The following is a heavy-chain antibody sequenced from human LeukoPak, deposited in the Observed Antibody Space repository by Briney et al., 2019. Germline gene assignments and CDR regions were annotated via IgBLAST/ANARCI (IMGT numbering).Heavy chain of an antibody. CDR1: GFTFSSYG. CDR3: AKSLRELGFCTGGTCYGLYYYYYMDV. CDR2: ISYDGSNK. V-gene: IGHV3-30*18. Sequence: GGSLRLPCAASGFTFSSYGMHWVRQAPGKGLEWVAVISYDGSNKYYTDSMKGRFTISRDNSKSTVYLQMNSLRAEDTAVYYCAKSLRELGFCTGGTCYGLYYYYYMDVWGKGTTVTVSS. D-gene: IGHD2-15*01. J-gene: IGHJ6*03.